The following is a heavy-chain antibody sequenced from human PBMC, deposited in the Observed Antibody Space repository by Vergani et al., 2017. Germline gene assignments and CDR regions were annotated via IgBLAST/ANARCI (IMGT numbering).Heavy chain of an antibody. CDR3: ARGSFGVVPAEDMDV. Sequence: VQLVESGGGVVQPGRSLRLSCAASGFTFSSYWMSWVRQAPGKGLEWVANIKQDGSEKYYVDSVKGRFTISRDNSKNTLYLQMNSLRAEDTAVYYCARGSFGVVPAEDMDVWGKGTTVTVSS. V-gene: IGHV3-7*01. CDR1: GFTFSSYW. D-gene: IGHD2-2*01. J-gene: IGHJ6*03. CDR2: IKQDGSEK.